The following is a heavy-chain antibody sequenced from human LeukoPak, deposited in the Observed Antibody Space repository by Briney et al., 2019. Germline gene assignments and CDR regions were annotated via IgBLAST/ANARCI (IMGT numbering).Heavy chain of an antibody. CDR1: GFPFSSYA. CDR3: VRGYSFGPYGMDV. D-gene: IGHD2-15*01. Sequence: GGSLRLSCSASGFPFSSYAMHWVRQAPGKGLEYVSAISDSGGSTYYADSVKGRFTISRDNSKNTLYLQMSRLRAEDTAVYVCVRGYSFGPYGMDVWGQGTTVTVSS. J-gene: IGHJ6*02. CDR2: ISDSGGST. V-gene: IGHV3-64D*09.